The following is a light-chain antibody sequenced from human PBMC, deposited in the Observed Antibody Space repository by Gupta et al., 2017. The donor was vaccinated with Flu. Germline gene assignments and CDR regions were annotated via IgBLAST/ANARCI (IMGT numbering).Light chain of an antibody. Sequence: QTVRTTGQGASFRSYDASCYQQQPGQAPVLVIYDNNNRPSGIPARFSCSTSGDTASFTITGAQAEDEADYYYNSRDSSGNNLGVFGGGTKLTVL. CDR3: NSRDSSGNNLGV. J-gene: IGLJ2*01. CDR1: SFRSYD. CDR2: DNN. V-gene: IGLV3-19*01.